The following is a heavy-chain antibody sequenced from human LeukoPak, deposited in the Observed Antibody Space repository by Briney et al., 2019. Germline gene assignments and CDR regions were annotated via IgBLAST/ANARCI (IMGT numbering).Heavy chain of an antibody. Sequence: ASVKVSCKASGYTFTRYAMNWVRQAPGQGPEWMGWINTNTGNPTYAQGFTGRFVFSLDTSVTTAYLQISSLKDDDTAVYYCARPTLMGGGDWHDAFDIWGQGTMVTVSS. D-gene: IGHD2-21*02. V-gene: IGHV7-4-1*02. CDR3: ARPTLMGGGDWHDAFDI. CDR2: INTNTGNP. CDR1: GYTFTRYA. J-gene: IGHJ3*02.